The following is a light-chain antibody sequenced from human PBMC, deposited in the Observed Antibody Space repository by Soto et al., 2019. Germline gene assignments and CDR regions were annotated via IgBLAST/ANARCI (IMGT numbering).Light chain of an antibody. CDR1: SSDVGAYNY. J-gene: IGLJ1*01. V-gene: IGLV2-11*01. CDR3: CSYAGSYTLI. Sequence: QSVLTQPRSVSGSPGQSVTISCTGTSSDVGAYNYVSWYQQHPGKAPKLMIYDVSKRPSGVPDRFSGSKSGNTASLTISGLQADDEADYYCCSYAGSYTLIFGTGTKVT. CDR2: DVS.